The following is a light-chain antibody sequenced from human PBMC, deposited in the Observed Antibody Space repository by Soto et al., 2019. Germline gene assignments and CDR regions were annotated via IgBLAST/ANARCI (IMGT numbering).Light chain of an antibody. CDR2: WAS. CDR1: QSVLYSSNNKNY. J-gene: IGKJ2*01. V-gene: IGKV4-1*01. CDR3: QQYYSSPPST. Sequence: DIVMTQSPDSLAVSLGERATINCKSSQSVLYSSNNKNYLAWYQQKPGQPPKLLIYWASTRESGVPDRFSGSGSGTDFTLTISGLQAEDVAVYDCQQYYSSPPSTFGQGTKLEIK.